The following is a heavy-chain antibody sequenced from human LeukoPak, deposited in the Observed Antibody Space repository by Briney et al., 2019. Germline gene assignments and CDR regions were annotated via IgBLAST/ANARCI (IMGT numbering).Heavy chain of an antibody. V-gene: IGHV1-69*05. Sequence: SVKVSCKASGGTFSSYAISWVRQAPGQGLEWMGGIIPIFGTANYAQKFQGRVTITTDESTSTVYMELSSLRSEDTAVYYCARGGMERGALGYWGQGTLVTVSS. D-gene: IGHD3-10*01. J-gene: IGHJ4*02. CDR1: GGTFSSYA. CDR3: ARGGMERGALGY. CDR2: IIPIFGTA.